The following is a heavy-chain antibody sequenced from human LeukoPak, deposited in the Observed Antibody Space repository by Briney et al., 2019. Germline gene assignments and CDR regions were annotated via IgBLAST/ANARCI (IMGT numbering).Heavy chain of an antibody. J-gene: IGHJ4*02. Sequence: PGGSLRLSCAASGFTFSSYGMHWVRQAPGKGLEWVAVISYDGSNKYYADSVKGRFTISRDNSKNTLYLQMNSLRAGDTAVYYCAKVTTVSIGYFDYWGQGTLVTVSS. CDR2: ISYDGSNK. V-gene: IGHV3-30*18. CDR3: AKVTTVSIGYFDY. D-gene: IGHD4-17*01. CDR1: GFTFSSYG.